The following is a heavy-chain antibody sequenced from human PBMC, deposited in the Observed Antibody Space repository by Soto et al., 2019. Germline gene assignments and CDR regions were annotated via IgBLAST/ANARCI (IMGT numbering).Heavy chain of an antibody. CDR3: ARDLSSLGRGAFDI. CDR1: GGSISSGGYY. Sequence: SETLSLTCTVSGGSISSGGYYWSWIRQHPGKGLEWIGYIYYSGSTYYNPSLKSRVTISVDTSKNQFSLKLSSVTAADTAVYYCARDLSSLGRGAFDIWGQGTMVTVS. J-gene: IGHJ3*02. CDR2: IYYSGST. D-gene: IGHD3-10*01. V-gene: IGHV4-31*03.